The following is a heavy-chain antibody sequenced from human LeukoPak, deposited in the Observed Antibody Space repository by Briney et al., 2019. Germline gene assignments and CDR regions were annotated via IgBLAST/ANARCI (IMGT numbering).Heavy chain of an antibody. Sequence: PGGSLRLSCAASGFTFSSYAMNWVRQAPGKGLEWVSVISTSADTIYYADAVKGRFTISRDNSKNTVYLQMNSLRAEDTAVYYCAKDLPGIAVAGSTYFDYWGQGTLVTVSS. D-gene: IGHD6-19*01. J-gene: IGHJ4*02. CDR1: GFTFSSYA. V-gene: IGHV3-23*01. CDR2: ISTSADTI. CDR3: AKDLPGIAVAGSTYFDY.